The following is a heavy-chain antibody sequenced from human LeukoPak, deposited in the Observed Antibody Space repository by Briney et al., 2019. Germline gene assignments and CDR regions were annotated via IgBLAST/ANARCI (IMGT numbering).Heavy chain of an antibody. CDR2: INSDGSST. CDR3: AREITCPGGIDRSCMDV. V-gene: IGHV3-74*01. Sequence: GGSLRLSCAASGFTLSPYWMHWVRQAPGKGLVWVSRINSDGSSTAYADSVKGRFTISRDNAKNTLSLQMNTLRADDAAVYYCAREITCPGGIDRSCMDVWGKGSTVTVSS. CDR1: GFTLSPYW. J-gene: IGHJ6*04. D-gene: IGHD4-23*01.